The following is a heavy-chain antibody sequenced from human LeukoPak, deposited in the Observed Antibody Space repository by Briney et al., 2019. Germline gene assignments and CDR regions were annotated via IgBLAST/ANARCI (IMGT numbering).Heavy chain of an antibody. CDR1: GGSISSYY. CDR2: IYTSGST. CDR3: ARDKFPEWDYYDSSGYHDAFDI. Sequence: SETLSLTCTVSGGSISSYYWSWIGQPAGKGLEWIGRIYTSGSTNYNPSLKSRVTMSVDTSKNQFSLKLSSVTAADTAVYYCARDKFPEWDYYDSSGYHDAFDIWGQGTMVTVSS. J-gene: IGHJ3*02. D-gene: IGHD3-22*01. V-gene: IGHV4-4*07.